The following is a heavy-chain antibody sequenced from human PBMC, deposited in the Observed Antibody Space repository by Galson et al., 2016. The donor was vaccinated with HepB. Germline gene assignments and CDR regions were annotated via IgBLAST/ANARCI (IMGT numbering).Heavy chain of an antibody. Sequence: SLRLSCAASGFTFSSYAMSWVRQAPGKGLEWVSAISGSGGSTYYADSVKGRFTISRDNPKNTLYLQMNSLRAEDTAVYYCAKVKTGGDYDFWSLDYWGQGTLVTVSS. CDR3: AKVKTGGDYDFWSLDY. J-gene: IGHJ4*02. CDR2: ISGSGGST. CDR1: GFTFSSYA. D-gene: IGHD3-3*01. V-gene: IGHV3-23*01.